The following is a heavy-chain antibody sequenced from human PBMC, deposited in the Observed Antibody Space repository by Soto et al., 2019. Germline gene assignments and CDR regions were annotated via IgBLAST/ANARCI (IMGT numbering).Heavy chain of an antibody. D-gene: IGHD2-15*01. J-gene: IGHJ6*02. CDR1: GYTFTSYA. V-gene: IGHV1-3*01. CDR3: AYSPYYYYGMDV. Sequence: ASVKVSFKASGYTFTSYAMHWVRQAPGQRLEWMGWINAGNGNTKYSQKFQGRVTITADEATSTAYMELSSLRSEVTAVYYCAYSPYYYYGMDVWGQGTTVTVSS. CDR2: INAGNGNT.